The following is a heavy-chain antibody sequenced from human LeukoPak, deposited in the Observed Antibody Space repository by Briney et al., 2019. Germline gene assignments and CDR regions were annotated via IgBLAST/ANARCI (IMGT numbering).Heavy chain of an antibody. D-gene: IGHD6-19*01. Sequence: GGSLRLTCAASGFTFSSYAMSWVRQAPGKGLEWVSAISGSGGSTYYADSVKGRFTISRDNSKNTLYLQMNSLRAEDTAVYYCVKDVTRSSPYFDYWGQGTLVTVSS. CDR2: ISGSGGST. J-gene: IGHJ4*02. CDR1: GFTFSSYA. V-gene: IGHV3-23*01. CDR3: VKDVTRSSPYFDY.